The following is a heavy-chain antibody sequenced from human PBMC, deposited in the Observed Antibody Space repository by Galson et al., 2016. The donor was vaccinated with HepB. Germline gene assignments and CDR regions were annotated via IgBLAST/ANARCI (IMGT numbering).Heavy chain of an antibody. CDR3: AFPYDSSAFDY. V-gene: IGHV4-34*01. CDR2: INHSGRT. CDR1: GGSFSGYD. D-gene: IGHD3-22*01. J-gene: IGHJ4*02. Sequence: SETLSLTCVVSGGSFSGYDWNWIRQSPGKGLEWIGEINHSGRTNYNPSLKSRVAISVHMSKNQFSLKLRSVTAADTAVYFCAFPYDSSAFDYWGQGSLVTVSS.